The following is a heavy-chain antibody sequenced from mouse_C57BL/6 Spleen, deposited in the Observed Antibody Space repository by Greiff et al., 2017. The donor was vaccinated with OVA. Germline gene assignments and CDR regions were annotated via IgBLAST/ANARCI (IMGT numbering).Heavy chain of an antibody. Sequence: VQLVESGAELVKPGASVKISCKASGYAFSSYWMNWVKQRPGKGLEWIGQIYPGDGDTNYNGKFKGKATLTADKSSSTAYMQLSSLTSEDSAVYFCARRRGAGYSDYWGQGTTLTVSS. J-gene: IGHJ2*01. CDR2: IYPGDGDT. V-gene: IGHV1-80*01. CDR3: ARRRGAGYSDY. CDR1: GYAFSSYW.